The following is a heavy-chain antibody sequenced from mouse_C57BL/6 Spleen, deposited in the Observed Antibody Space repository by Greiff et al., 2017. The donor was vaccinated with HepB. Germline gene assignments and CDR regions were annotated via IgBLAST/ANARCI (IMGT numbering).Heavy chain of an antibody. Sequence: EVKLMESGGGLVKPGGSLKLSCAASGFTFSSYAMSWVRQTPEKRLEWVATISDGGSYTYYPDNVKGRFTISRDNAKNNLYLQMSHLKSEDTAMYYCARGDYYGPPYAMDDWGQGTSVTVSS. V-gene: IGHV5-4*03. J-gene: IGHJ4*01. CDR3: ARGDYYGPPYAMDD. CDR2: ISDGGSYT. CDR1: GFTFSSYA. D-gene: IGHD1-2*01.